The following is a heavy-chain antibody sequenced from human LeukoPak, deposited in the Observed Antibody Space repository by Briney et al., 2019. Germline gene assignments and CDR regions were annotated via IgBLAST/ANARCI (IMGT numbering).Heavy chain of an antibody. Sequence: PGGSLRLSCAASGFTFSSYSMNWVRQAPGKGLEWVSSISSSSSYIYYADSVKGRFTSSRDNAKNSLYLQMNSLRAEDTAVYYCARDHEQQLVLDAFDIWGQGTMVTVSS. V-gene: IGHV3-21*01. CDR3: ARDHEQQLVLDAFDI. CDR1: GFTFSSYS. J-gene: IGHJ3*02. D-gene: IGHD6-13*01. CDR2: ISSSSSYI.